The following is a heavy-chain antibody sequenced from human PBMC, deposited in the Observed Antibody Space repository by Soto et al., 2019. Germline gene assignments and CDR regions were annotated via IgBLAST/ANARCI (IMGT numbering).Heavy chain of an antibody. CDR1: GFTFSDYN. D-gene: IGHD3-3*01. CDR3: ARAYYDFWSGSPDYYYYMDV. CDR2: VSTSSSYI. Sequence: GGSLRLSCAASGFTFSDYNINWVRQAQGKGLEWVSYVSTSSSYIYYADSVKGRFTISRDNAKNSLHLQMNSLRVEDSAVYYCARAYYDFWSGSPDYYYYMDVWGKGTTVTVSS. J-gene: IGHJ6*03. V-gene: IGHV3-21*01.